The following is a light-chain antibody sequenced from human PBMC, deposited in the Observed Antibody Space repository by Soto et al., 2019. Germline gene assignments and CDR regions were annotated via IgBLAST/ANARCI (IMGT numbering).Light chain of an antibody. CDR2: GAS. V-gene: IGKV3-20*01. CDR1: QSLSSNY. Sequence: EVVFSQSPSTLSLYPGERATLSCGTSQSLSSNYLAWYQQKPGQAPRLLIYGASYRAAGIPDRFSGSGSGTDFTLTISRLEPEDFAVYYCQQYGSSLLTFGGGSKADIK. CDR3: QQYGSSLLT. J-gene: IGKJ4*01.